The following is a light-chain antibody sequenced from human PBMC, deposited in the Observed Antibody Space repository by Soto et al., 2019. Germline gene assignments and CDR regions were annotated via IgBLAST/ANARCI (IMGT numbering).Light chain of an antibody. J-gene: IGLJ1*01. CDR1: SSDVGGYNY. V-gene: IGLV2-14*01. CDR2: EVS. Sequence: QSALTQPASVSGSPGQSITISCTGTSSDVGGYNYVSWYQQHPGKAPKLMIYEVSNRPSGVSNRFSGSKSGNTASLTISGLQDEDEDDYYCSSYTRSSIDYVFGTGTKLTVL. CDR3: SSYTRSSIDYV.